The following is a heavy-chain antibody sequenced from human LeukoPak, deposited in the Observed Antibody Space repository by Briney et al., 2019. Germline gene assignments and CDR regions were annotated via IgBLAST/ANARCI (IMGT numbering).Heavy chain of an antibody. J-gene: IGHJ5*02. CDR3: ARVDYYGSGSYYGWFDP. V-gene: IGHV1-2*02. D-gene: IGHD3-10*01. CDR2: INPNSGGT. Sequence: ASVKASCKASGYTFTGYYMHWVRQAPGQGLEWMGWINPNSGGTNYAQKFQGRVTMTRDTSISTAYMELSRLRSDDTAVYYCARVDYYGSGSYYGWFDPWGQGTLVTVSS. CDR1: GYTFTGYY.